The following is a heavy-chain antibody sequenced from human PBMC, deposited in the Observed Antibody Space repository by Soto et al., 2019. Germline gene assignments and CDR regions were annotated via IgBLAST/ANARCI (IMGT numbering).Heavy chain of an antibody. Sequence: GGFLRLSXLASGFTFGDYAMTWVRHVAGRGLEWVSSLHGAGGSTYYADSVRGRFAISRDNSQNTLFLQMNRLTVDDTAIYYCAAPRDEYGSGISWFTYGMDVWGQGTTVTVSS. D-gene: IGHD3-10*01. CDR2: LHGAGGST. CDR3: AAPRDEYGSGISWFTYGMDV. J-gene: IGHJ6*02. CDR1: GFTFGDYA. V-gene: IGHV3-23*01.